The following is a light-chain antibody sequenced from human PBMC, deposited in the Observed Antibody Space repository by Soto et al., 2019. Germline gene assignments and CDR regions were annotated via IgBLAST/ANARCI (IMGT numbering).Light chain of an antibody. Sequence: DIQLTQSPSVLSASVGDTVTITCRASQALSNYLAWYQQKPGKAPDLLIYSASTLESGVPSRFSGSGSGTEFTLTISSLQPDDFATYYCQQYNSYWTFGQGTKVDIK. CDR1: QALSNY. J-gene: IGKJ1*01. V-gene: IGKV1-9*01. CDR2: SAS. CDR3: QQYNSYWT.